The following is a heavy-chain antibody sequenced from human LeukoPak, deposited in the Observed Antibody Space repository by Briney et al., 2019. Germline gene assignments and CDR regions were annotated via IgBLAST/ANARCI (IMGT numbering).Heavy chain of an antibody. V-gene: IGHV1-8*01. CDR2: MNPNSGNT. CDR3: AXVYVGMVQVWGLDY. CDR1: GYTFTSYD. Sequence: GASVKVSCKASGYTFTSYDINWVRQATGQGLEWMGWMNPNSGNTGYAQKFQGRVTMTRNTAISTAYMELSSLRDEETAGYYCAXVYVGMVQVWGLDYWGQGTLVTVSS. J-gene: IGHJ4*02. D-gene: IGHD3-10*01.